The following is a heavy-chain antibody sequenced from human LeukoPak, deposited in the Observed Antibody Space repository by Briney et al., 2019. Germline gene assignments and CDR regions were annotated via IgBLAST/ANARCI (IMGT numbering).Heavy chain of an antibody. D-gene: IGHD5-12*01. CDR1: GYTFTSYA. V-gene: IGHV1-3*01. Sequence: ASVKVSCKASGYTFTSYAMHWVRQAPGQRLEWMGWINAGNGNTKYSQKFQGRVTITRDTSASTAYMELSSLRSEDTAVYYCARDLYSGYAIAALDPWGQGTLVTVSS. CDR3: ARDLYSGYAIAALDP. CDR2: INAGNGNT. J-gene: IGHJ5*02.